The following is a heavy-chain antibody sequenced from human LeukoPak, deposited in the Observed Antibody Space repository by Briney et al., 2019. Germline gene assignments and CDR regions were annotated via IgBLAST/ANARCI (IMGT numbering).Heavy chain of an antibody. CDR3: TTVAFGVVGY. CDR1: GFTFSSYA. CDR2: ISGSGGST. J-gene: IGHJ4*02. Sequence: GGSLRLSCAASGFTFSSYAMSWVRQAPGKGLEWVSAISGSGGSTYDADSAKGRFTISRDNSKNTLYLQMNSLKTEDTAVYYCTTVAFGVVGYWGQGTLVTVSS. D-gene: IGHD3-3*01. V-gene: IGHV3-23*01.